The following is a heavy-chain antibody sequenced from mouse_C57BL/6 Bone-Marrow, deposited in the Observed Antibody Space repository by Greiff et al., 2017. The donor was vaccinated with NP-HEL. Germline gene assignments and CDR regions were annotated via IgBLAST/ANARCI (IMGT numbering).Heavy chain of an antibody. V-gene: IGHV5-9*01. CDR3: ARRERYSNFYAMDY. CDR1: GFTFSSYT. CDR2: ISGGGGNT. J-gene: IGHJ4*01. Sequence: EVNLVESGGGLVKPGGSLKLSCAASGFTFSSYTMSWVRQTPEKRLEWVATISGGGGNTYYPDSVKGRFTISRDNAKNTLYLQMSSLRSEDTALYYCARRERYSNFYAMDYWGQGTSVTVSS. D-gene: IGHD2-5*01.